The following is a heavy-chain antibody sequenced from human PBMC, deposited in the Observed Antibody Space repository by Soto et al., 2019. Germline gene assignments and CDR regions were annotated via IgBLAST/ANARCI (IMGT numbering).Heavy chain of an antibody. Sequence: SEILSLTCTVSGGSSSSGSHYWGWIRQPPGKALEWIGSIYYSGSTYYNPSLKSRVTISVDTSKNQFSLKLSSVTAADTAVYYCARQITMIVVVNWFDPRGQGTLVTVSS. CDR1: GGSSSSGSHY. V-gene: IGHV4-39*01. CDR2: IYYSGST. D-gene: IGHD3-22*01. J-gene: IGHJ5*02. CDR3: ARQITMIVVVNWFDP.